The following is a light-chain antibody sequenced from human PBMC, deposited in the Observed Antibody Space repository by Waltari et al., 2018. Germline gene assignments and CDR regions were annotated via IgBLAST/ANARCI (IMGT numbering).Light chain of an antibody. V-gene: IGKV3-15*01. CDR1: QSVSSN. CDR3: QQYNHWPPIT. CDR2: EAS. J-gene: IGKJ5*01. Sequence: ILMTQSLDTLSVSPGERDTFSCRASQSVSSNLAWYQLKPGQAPRLLIYEASTRATSIPARFSGSGSGTDFTLTISSLQSEDSAVYYCQQYNHWPPITFGQGTRLEIK.